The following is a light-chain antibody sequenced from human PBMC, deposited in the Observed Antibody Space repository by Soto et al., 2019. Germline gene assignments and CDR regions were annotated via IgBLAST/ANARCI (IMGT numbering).Light chain of an antibody. Sequence: DIQMTQSPSSLSASVGDRVTITCRASQSISTHLNWYQQKPGKAPRVLIYGGSTLQSGVPSRFSGSGSGTDFTLAISGLQPADIATYYCQQSYSSPQTFGQGTTVDIK. CDR3: QQSYSSPQT. CDR2: GGS. V-gene: IGKV1-39*01. J-gene: IGKJ1*01. CDR1: QSISTH.